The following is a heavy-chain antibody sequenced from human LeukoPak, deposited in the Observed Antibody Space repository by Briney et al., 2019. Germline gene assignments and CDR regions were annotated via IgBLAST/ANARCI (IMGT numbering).Heavy chain of an antibody. V-gene: IGHV4-34*01. CDR3: ASRAGTLGY. CDR1: GGSFSGYY. Sequence: SETLSLTCAVYGGSFSGYYWSWIRQPPGKGLEWIGEINHSGSTNYNPSLKSRVTISVDTSKNQFSLKLSSVTAADTAVYYCASRAGTLGYWGQGTLVTVSS. D-gene: IGHD6-19*01. J-gene: IGHJ4*02. CDR2: INHSGST.